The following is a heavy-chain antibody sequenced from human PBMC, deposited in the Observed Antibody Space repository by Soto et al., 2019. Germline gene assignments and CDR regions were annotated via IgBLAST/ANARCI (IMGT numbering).Heavy chain of an antibody. CDR2: INHSGNT. D-gene: IGHD2-21*01. CDR1: GASLSDNY. J-gene: IGHJ5*02. V-gene: IGHV4-34*01. CDR3: ARGMGEFDA. Sequence: PSETLSLTCAVYGASLSDNYCNWLRQPPGKGLEWIGEINHSGNTNYNPSLRSRVTISIDTSKNQLSLNLRSVSAADTAVYYCARGMGEFDAWGQGTPVTVSS.